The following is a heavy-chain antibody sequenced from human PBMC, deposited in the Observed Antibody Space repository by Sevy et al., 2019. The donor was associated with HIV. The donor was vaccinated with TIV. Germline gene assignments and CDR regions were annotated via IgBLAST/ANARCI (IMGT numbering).Heavy chain of an antibody. V-gene: IGHV3-30*18. D-gene: IGHD6-13*01. CDR3: ANSRGRYEGSSWLYYYYIMDV. CDR2: ISDDGSDK. CDR1: GFSFSRHG. Sequence: GGSLRLSCVADGFSFSRHGMHWARQAPGKGLEWVAVISDDGSDKEYAESVKGRFTVSRDNSKDTVYLQMNRLRLDDTAVYYYANSRGRYEGSSWLYYYYIMDVWGQGTTVTVSS. J-gene: IGHJ6*02.